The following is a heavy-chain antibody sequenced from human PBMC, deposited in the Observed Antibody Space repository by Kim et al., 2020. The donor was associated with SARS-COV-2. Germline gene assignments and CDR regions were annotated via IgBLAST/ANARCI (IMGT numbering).Heavy chain of an antibody. CDR3: ARGSGRESFFDY. D-gene: IGHD1-26*01. CDR2: IWYDGSNK. J-gene: IGHJ4*02. Sequence: GGSLRLSCAASGFTFSSYGMHWVRQAPGKGLEWVAVIWYDGSNKYYADSVKGRFTISRDNSKNTLYLQMNSLRAEDTAVYYCARGSGRESFFDYWGQGTLVTVSS. V-gene: IGHV3-33*01. CDR1: GFTFSSYG.